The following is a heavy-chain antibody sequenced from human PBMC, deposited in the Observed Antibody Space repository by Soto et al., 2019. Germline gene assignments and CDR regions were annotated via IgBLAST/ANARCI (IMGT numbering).Heavy chain of an antibody. J-gene: IGHJ3*02. D-gene: IGHD5-12*01. Sequence: VKVSCKASGYTFTYRYLHWVRQAPGQALEWMGWITPFNGNTNYAQKFQDRVTITRDRSMSTAYMELSSLRSEDTAMYYCASYSGYDRKQNDAFDIWGQGTMVTVS. CDR3: ASYSGYDRKQNDAFDI. CDR1: GYTFTYRY. V-gene: IGHV1-45*02. CDR2: ITPFNGNT.